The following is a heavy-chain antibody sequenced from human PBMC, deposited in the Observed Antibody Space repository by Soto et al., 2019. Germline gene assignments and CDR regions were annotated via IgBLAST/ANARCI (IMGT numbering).Heavy chain of an antibody. V-gene: IGHV4-59*01. CDR1: GGSIGSYY. CDR3: ATGRVYYGSEY. CDR2: IYYSGST. Sequence: PSETLSLTCAVSGGSIGSYYWSWIRQPPGKGLEWIGYIYYSGSTNYNPSLKSRVTISLDTSKNQFSLNLNSVTAADTAVYYCATGRVYYGSEYWGQGTLVTAPQ. D-gene: IGHD3-10*01. J-gene: IGHJ4*02.